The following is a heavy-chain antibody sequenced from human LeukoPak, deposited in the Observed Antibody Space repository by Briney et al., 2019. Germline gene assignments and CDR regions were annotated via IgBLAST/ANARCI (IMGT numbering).Heavy chain of an antibody. J-gene: IGHJ4*02. Sequence: SETLSLTCTVSGYSVSSGYYWGWIRQPPGKGLEWVGSIYHSGSTYYNPSLKSRVTISVDTSKNQFSLKLSSVTAADTAVYYCARDRSVYGGNPDYWGQGTLVTVSS. D-gene: IGHD4-23*01. V-gene: IGHV4-38-2*02. CDR3: ARDRSVYGGNPDY. CDR1: GYSVSSGYY. CDR2: IYHSGST.